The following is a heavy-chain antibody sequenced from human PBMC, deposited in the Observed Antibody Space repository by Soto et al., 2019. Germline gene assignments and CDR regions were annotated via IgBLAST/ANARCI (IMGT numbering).Heavy chain of an antibody. CDR1: GFTFRSYA. J-gene: IGHJ3*02. V-gene: IGHV3-23*01. CDR3: AKETIGYCTNGVCYDDAFDI. CDR2: ISGSGGST. Sequence: GGSLRLSCAASGFTFRSYAISWVRQAPGKGLEWVSAISGSGGSTYYADSVKGRFTISRDNSKNTLYLQMNSLRAEDTAVYYCAKETIGYCTNGVCYDDAFDIWGQGTMVTVSS. D-gene: IGHD2-8*01.